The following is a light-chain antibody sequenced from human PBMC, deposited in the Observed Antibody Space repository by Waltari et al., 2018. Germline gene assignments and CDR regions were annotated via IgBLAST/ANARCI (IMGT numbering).Light chain of an antibody. CDR2: KTT. CDR1: QPVETNY. V-gene: IGKV3-20*01. Sequence: ILTQSPGTLSLSPVEGATLFCRASQPVETNYFAWYQPKPGQSTKLLIDKTTNRATGVPDRFSGSGSGTDFSLNIDMLEPGDSAVYFCQQFGGSPMYTFGQGTKLEI. CDR3: QQFGGSPMYT. J-gene: IGKJ2*01.